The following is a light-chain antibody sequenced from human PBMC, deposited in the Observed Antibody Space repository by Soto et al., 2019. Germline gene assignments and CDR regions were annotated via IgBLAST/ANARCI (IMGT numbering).Light chain of an antibody. V-gene: IGKV1-5*01. Sequence: DIQMTQSPSTLSASVGDRVTITCRASQSIRSWLAWYQQKPVKAPQLLIYDAANLESGVPSRFSGSGSGTEFTLTISSLQPDDCATYDCQQYDSFSKTFGRGTKVEVK. CDR3: QQYDSFSKT. J-gene: IGKJ1*01. CDR1: QSIRSW. CDR2: DAA.